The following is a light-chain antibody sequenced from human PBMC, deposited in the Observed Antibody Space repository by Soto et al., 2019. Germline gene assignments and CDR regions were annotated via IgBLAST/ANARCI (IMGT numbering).Light chain of an antibody. V-gene: IGKV1-5*03. CDR1: QSISSW. Sequence: DIQMTQSPSTLSASVGDRVTITSRASQSISSWLAWYQQKPGKAPKLLIYKASSLESGVPSRFSGSGSGTEFTLTISSLQPDDFATYYCQQYNSYSPPWTFGQGTKVEI. J-gene: IGKJ1*01. CDR3: QQYNSYSPPWT. CDR2: KAS.